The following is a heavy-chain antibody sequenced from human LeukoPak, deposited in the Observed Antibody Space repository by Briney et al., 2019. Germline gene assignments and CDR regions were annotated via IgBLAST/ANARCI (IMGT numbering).Heavy chain of an antibody. D-gene: IGHD2-2*01. V-gene: IGHV3-48*01. CDR3: ARDWGGLVVPAYYFDY. CDR1: GFTFSSYS. Sequence: GGSLRLSCAASGFTFSSYSMNWVRQAPGKGLEWVSYISSSSSTIYYADSVKGRFTISRDNAKNPLYLQMNSLRAEDTAVYYCARDWGGLVVPAYYFDYWGQGTLVTVSS. J-gene: IGHJ4*02. CDR2: ISSSSSTI.